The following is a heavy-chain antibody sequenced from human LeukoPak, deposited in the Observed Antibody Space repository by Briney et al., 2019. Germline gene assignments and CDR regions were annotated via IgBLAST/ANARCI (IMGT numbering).Heavy chain of an antibody. J-gene: IGHJ4*02. CDR2: ISSSSYI. CDR3: ARGLTIAAAGRDEGDY. V-gene: IGHV3-21*01. D-gene: IGHD6-13*01. CDR1: GFTFSSYS. Sequence: PGGSLRLSCAASGFTFSSYSMNWVRQAPGKGLEWVSSISSSSYIYYADSVKGRFTISRDNAKNSLYLQMNSLRAEDTAVYYCARGLTIAAAGRDEGDYWGQGTLVTVSS.